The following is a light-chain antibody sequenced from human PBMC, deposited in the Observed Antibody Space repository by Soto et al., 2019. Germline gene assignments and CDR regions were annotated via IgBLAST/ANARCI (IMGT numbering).Light chain of an antibody. J-gene: IGLJ1*01. V-gene: IGLV2-14*03. CDR1: SSDVGGSNF. Sequence: QSVLTQPASVSDSPGQSITISCTGTSSDVGGSNFVSWYQQHPGKPPKLIIYDVANRPSGVSNRFSGSKSCTTSSLIISRLETEDEYDYYCVSYTSSTTYVFGTETKVTVL. CDR3: VSYTSSTTYV. CDR2: DVA.